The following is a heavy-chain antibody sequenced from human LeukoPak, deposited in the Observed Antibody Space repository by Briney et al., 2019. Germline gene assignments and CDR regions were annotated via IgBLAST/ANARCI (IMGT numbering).Heavy chain of an antibody. CDR1: GFSFSTYA. J-gene: IGHJ6*03. Sequence: GGSLRLSCAASGFSFSTYAMSWVRQAPGKGLEWVSTITGGGTYDADSVRGRFTISRDKSKNTLFLQMNSLRAEDTAVYSCAKDLSGRSYSYYYMDVWGRGTTVTVSS. CDR2: ITGGGT. CDR3: AKDLSGRSYSYYYMDV. V-gene: IGHV3-23*01. D-gene: IGHD1-26*01.